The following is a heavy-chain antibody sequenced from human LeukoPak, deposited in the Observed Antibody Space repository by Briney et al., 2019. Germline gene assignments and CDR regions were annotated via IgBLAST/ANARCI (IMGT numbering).Heavy chain of an antibody. J-gene: IGHJ5*02. D-gene: IGHD2-15*01. V-gene: IGHV4-39*07. Sequence: SETLSLTCTVSGGSISSSSYYWGWIRQPPGKGLEWIGSIYYSGSTYYNPSLKSRVTISVDTSKNQFSLKLSSVTAADTAVYYCARDEPGYCSGGSCYFDWFDPWGQGTLVTVSS. CDR3: ARDEPGYCSGGSCYFDWFDP. CDR2: IYYSGST. CDR1: GGSISSSSYY.